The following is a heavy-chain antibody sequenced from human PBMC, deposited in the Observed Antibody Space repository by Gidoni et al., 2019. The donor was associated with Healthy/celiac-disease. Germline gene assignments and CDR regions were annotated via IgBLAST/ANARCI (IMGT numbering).Heavy chain of an antibody. CDR1: EFTFSDYG. CDR3: ARDRASRFDY. J-gene: IGHJ4*02. Sequence: VQLVESGGGLLQPWGSLRLSFSASEFTFSDYGMDWVRQAPGKGLEWVSNISGSGSTVYYADSVKGRFTISRDNAKNSLYLQIDSLRGEDTAMYYCARDRASRFDYWGRGTLVTVSS. V-gene: IGHV3-48*01. CDR2: ISGSGSTV. D-gene: IGHD6-6*01.